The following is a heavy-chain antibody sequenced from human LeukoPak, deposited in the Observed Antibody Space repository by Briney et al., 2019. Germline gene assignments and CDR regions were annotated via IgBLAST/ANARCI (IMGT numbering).Heavy chain of an antibody. D-gene: IGHD3-22*01. CDR2: INPSGGSA. Sequence: ASVKASCKASGYTFTRYYMHWVRQAPGQGLEWMGIINPSGGSARYAQKFQGRVTMTRDTSTSTVYMEVSSLRSEDTAVYYCARLAEYDSSGYLSYWGQGTLVTVSS. CDR3: ARLAEYDSSGYLSY. CDR1: GYTFTRYY. J-gene: IGHJ4*02. V-gene: IGHV1-46*01.